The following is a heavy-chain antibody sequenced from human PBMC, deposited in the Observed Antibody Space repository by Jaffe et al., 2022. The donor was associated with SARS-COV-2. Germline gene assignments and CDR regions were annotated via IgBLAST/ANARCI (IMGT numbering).Heavy chain of an antibody. Sequence: QVQLQESGPGLVKPSQTLSLTCTVSGGSISSGGYYWSWIRQHPGKGLEWIGYIYYSGSTYYNPSLKSRVTISVDTSKNQFSLKLSSVTAADTAVYYCAREIRFLEWLLAIPDYYYGMDVWGQGTTVTVSS. CDR2: IYYSGST. CDR1: GGSISSGGYY. CDR3: AREIRFLEWLLAIPDYYYGMDV. J-gene: IGHJ6*02. D-gene: IGHD3-3*01. V-gene: IGHV4-31*03.